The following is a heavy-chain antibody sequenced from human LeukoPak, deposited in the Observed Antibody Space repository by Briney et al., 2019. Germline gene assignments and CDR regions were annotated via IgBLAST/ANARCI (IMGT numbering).Heavy chain of an antibody. Sequence: GASVTVSCKASGYTFTGYYMHWVRQAPGQGLEWMGWINPYNGNTNYAQKLQGRVTMTTDTSTSTAYMELRSLRSDDTAVYYCARVRFGELFRFDYWGQGTLVTVSS. J-gene: IGHJ4*02. CDR3: ARVRFGELFRFDY. CDR1: GYTFTGYY. CDR2: INPYNGNT. D-gene: IGHD3-10*01. V-gene: IGHV1-18*04.